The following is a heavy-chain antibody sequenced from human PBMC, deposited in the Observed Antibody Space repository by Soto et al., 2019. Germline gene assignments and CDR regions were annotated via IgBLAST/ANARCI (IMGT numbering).Heavy chain of an antibody. CDR3: SLGSWFGTLRNFDYGMDV. CDR1: GYTLTSYD. J-gene: IGHJ6*02. CDR2: MNPNSGDR. D-gene: IGHD3-10*01. V-gene: IGHV1-8*01. Sequence: QVQLVQSGAEVKKPGASVKVSCKASGYTLTSYDINWVRQATGQGLEWMGWMNPNSGDRGYAQKLQHRVTIQGTISITTAYMAVRRLRTEATAISYCSLGSWFGTLRNFDYGMDVWPQGSTVTVAS.